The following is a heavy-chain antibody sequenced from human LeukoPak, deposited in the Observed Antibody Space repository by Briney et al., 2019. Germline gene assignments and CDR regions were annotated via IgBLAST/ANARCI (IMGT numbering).Heavy chain of an antibody. V-gene: IGHV5-51*01. J-gene: IGHJ5*02. CDR2: IYPGDSDT. CDR1: GYSFTSHW. D-gene: IGHD4-11*01. Sequence: GESLKISCKASGYSFTSHWIAWVRQMPGKGLEWMGIIYPGDSDTRYSPSFQGQVTISADKSISTAYLQWSSLKASDTAMYYCARHTLTTVTTSWFDPWGQGTLVTVSS. CDR3: ARHTLTTVTTSWFDP.